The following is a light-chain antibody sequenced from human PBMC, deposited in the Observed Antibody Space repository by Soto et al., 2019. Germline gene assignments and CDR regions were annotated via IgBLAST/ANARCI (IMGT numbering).Light chain of an antibody. CDR3: QQYGSSPGFT. V-gene: IGKV3-20*01. CDR2: GAS. Sequence: EIVLTQSPGTLSLSPGERATLSCRASQSVSSSYLAWYQQKPGQAPRLLFYGASSRATGIPDRFSGSGSGTDFTLTISRLEPEDFAVYYCQQYGSSPGFTFGPGTKVDIK. J-gene: IGKJ3*01. CDR1: QSVSSSY.